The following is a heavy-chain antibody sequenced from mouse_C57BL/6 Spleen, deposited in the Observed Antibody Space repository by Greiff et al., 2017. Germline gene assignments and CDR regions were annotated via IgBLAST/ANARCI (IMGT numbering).Heavy chain of an antibody. CDR1: GYAFSSYW. Sequence: QVQLKQSGAELVKPGASVKISCKASGYAFSSYWMNWVKQRPGKGLEWIGQIYPGDGDTNYNGKFKGKATLTADKSSSTAYMQLSSLTSEDSAVYFCARTRTYWYFDVWGTGTTVTVSS. J-gene: IGHJ1*03. CDR2: IYPGDGDT. CDR3: ARTRTYWYFDV. V-gene: IGHV1-80*01.